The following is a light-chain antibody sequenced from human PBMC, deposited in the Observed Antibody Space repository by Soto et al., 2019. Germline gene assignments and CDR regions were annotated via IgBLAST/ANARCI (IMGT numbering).Light chain of an antibody. Sequence: ERGMKLTPDAVSASPGERVSRFCRASQSVNHNLAWYQQKPGQAPRLLIYDKSSRAPGVPARFSGSGTGTDFTLTISGLQFEDFGVYYCQQYTNRPPSTFGQGTRLEIK. V-gene: IGKV3-15*01. CDR2: DKS. CDR3: QQYTNRPPST. CDR1: QSVNHN. J-gene: IGKJ5*01.